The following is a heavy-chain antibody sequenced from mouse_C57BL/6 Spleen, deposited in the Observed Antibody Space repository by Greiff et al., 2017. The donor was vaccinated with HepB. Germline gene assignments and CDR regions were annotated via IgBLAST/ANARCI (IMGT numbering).Heavy chain of an antibody. CDR1: GFNIKDYY. CDR2: IDPEDGET. Sequence: EVKLQQSGAELVKPGASVKLSCTASGFNIKDYYMHWVKQRTEQGLEWIGRIDPEDGETKYAPKFQGKATITADTSSNTAYLQLRSLTSEDTAVYYCATYYGSSSYYFDYWGQGTTLTVSS. V-gene: IGHV14-2*01. J-gene: IGHJ2*01. CDR3: ATYYGSSSYYFDY. D-gene: IGHD1-1*01.